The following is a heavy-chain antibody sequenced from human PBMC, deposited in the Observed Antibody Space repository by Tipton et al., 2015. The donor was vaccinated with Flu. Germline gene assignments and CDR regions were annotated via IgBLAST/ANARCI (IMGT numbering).Heavy chain of an antibody. Sequence: LRLSCTVSGGSIGSYYWSGIRQPPGKGLEWIGYIYYSGSTNYNPSLKSRVTISVDTSKNQFSLKLSSVTAADTAVYYCARSKWAAGIDYWGQGTLVTVSS. J-gene: IGHJ4*02. CDR3: ARSKWAAGIDY. CDR1: GGSIGSYY. D-gene: IGHD1-26*01. V-gene: IGHV4-59*08. CDR2: IYYSGST.